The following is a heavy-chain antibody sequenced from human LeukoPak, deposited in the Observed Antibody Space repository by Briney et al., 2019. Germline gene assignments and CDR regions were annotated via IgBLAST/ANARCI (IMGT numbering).Heavy chain of an antibody. J-gene: IGHJ4*02. V-gene: IGHV3-30*18. CDR1: GFVFSNHG. CDR3: AKETGGSGSSYLSFFDY. Sequence: GRSLRLSCAASGFVFSNHGMHWVRQAPGMGLEXXAVISHDGSAKDYADSVKGRFTISRDNSKNTLYLQINSLRAEDTAVYFCAKETGGSGSSYLSFFDYWGQGTLVTVSS. CDR2: ISHDGSAK. D-gene: IGHD3-10*01.